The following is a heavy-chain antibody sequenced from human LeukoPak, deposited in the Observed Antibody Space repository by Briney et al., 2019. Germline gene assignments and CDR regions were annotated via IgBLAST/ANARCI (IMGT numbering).Heavy chain of an antibody. Sequence: PSETLSLTCTVSGGSISDYYWNWIRQPPGKGLEWIGYIYYSGGTTYNPSLKSRLIMSVDTAKIQFSLKLRSVTAADTAVYYCARGDFCSSTNCYLRPMDVWGKGTTVTVSS. D-gene: IGHD2-2*01. CDR3: ARGDFCSSTNCYLRPMDV. J-gene: IGHJ6*03. CDR1: GGSISDYY. V-gene: IGHV4-59*01. CDR2: IYYSGGT.